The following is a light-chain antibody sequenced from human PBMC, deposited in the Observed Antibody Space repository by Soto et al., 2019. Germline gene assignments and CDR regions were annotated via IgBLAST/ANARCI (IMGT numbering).Light chain of an antibody. Sequence: QSVLAQPASVSGSPGQSITISCTGTSSDLAIYNYVSWYQQQPGKAPKLMIYQVTNRPSGVSNRFPGSRSGNTASLTISGLQAEDEADYYCSSYTDSSNYVFGTGTKVTV. CDR1: SSDLAIYNY. CDR3: SSYTDSSNYV. V-gene: IGLV2-14*01. J-gene: IGLJ1*01. CDR2: QVT.